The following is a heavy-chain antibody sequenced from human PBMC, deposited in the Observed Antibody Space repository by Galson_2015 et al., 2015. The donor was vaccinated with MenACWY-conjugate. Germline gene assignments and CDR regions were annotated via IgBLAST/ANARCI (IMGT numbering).Heavy chain of an antibody. CDR1: GFTFSSYG. D-gene: IGHD3-22*01. CDR3: AKDDNSSGFPPYYYGMDV. CDR2: ISYDGSNK. Sequence: SLRLSCAASGFTFSSYGMHWVRQAPGKGLEWVAVISYDGSNKYYADSVKGRFTISRDNSKNTLYLQMNSLRAEDTAVYYCAKDDNSSGFPPYYYGMDVWGQGTTVTVSS. J-gene: IGHJ6*02. V-gene: IGHV3-30*18.